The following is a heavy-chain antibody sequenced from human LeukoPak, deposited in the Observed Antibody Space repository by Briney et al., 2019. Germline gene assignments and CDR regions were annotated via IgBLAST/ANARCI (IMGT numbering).Heavy chain of an antibody. J-gene: IGHJ4*02. CDR1: GFTFSSYW. V-gene: IGHV3-7*01. CDR2: IKQDGSEK. D-gene: IGHD1-20*01. Sequence: GGSLRLSCAASGFTFSSYWMSWVRQAPGNGLEWVATIKQDGSEKYYVDSVKGRFTISRDNAKNSLYLQMNSLRAEDTAVYYCATLNYYFDYWGQGTLVTVSS. CDR3: ATLNYYFDY.